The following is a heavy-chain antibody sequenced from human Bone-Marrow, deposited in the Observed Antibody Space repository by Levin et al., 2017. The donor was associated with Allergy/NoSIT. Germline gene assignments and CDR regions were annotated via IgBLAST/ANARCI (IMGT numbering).Heavy chain of an antibody. V-gene: IGHV4-59*01. CDR2: IHYTGST. D-gene: IGHD2-15*01. CDR1: GDSIRSYY. Sequence: SQTLSLTCTVSGDSIRSYYWSWIRQPPGKGPEWIGYIHYTGSTNYNPSLKSRVSISLDTSRNQFSLKLSSVTAADTAVYYCAREIGYCAGGNCYFGAFDIWGQGTMVTVSS. J-gene: IGHJ3*02. CDR3: AREIGYCAGGNCYFGAFDI.